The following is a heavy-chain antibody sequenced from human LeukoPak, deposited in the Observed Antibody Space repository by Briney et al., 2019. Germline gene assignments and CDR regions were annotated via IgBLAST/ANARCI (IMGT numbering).Heavy chain of an antibody. CDR3: ARYLELLLDYYMDV. CDR2: ISAYNGNT. Sequence: ASVKVSCKASGYTFTSYGISWVRQAPGQGLEWMGWISAYNGNTNYAQKLQGRVTMTTDTSTSTAYMELRSLRSDDTAVYYCARYLELLLDYYMDVWGKGTTVTVSS. V-gene: IGHV1-18*01. D-gene: IGHD1-26*01. J-gene: IGHJ6*03. CDR1: GYTFTSYG.